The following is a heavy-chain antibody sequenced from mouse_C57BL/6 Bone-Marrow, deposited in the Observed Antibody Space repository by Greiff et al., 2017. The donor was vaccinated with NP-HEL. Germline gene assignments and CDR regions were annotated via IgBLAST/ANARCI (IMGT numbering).Heavy chain of an antibody. CDR1: GFSFNTYA. D-gene: IGHD2-1*01. CDR3: VANGNYAMDY. CDR2: IRSKSNNYAT. J-gene: IGHJ4*01. Sequence: EVQLQESGGGLVQPKGSLKLSCAASGFSFNTYAMNWVRQAPGKGLEWVARIRSKSNNYATYYADSVKDRFTISRDDSESMLYLQMNNLKTEDTAMYYCVANGNYAMDYWGQGTSVTVSS. V-gene: IGHV10-1*01.